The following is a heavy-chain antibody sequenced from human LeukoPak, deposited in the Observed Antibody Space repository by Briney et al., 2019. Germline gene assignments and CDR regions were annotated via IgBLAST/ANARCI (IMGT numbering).Heavy chain of an antibody. V-gene: IGHV4-59*08. D-gene: IGHD6-13*01. CDR2: IYYSGST. CDR3: ARRRSSSWYSRFDP. CDR1: GGSISSYY. J-gene: IGHJ5*02. Sequence: PSETLSLTCTVSGGSISSYYWSWIRQPPGKGLEWIGYIYYSGSTNYNPSLKSRVTISVDTSKNQFSLKLSSVTAADTAVYYCARRRSSSWYSRFDPWGQGTLVTVSS.